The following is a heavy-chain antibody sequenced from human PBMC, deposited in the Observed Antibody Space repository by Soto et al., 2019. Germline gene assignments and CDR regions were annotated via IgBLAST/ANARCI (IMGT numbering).Heavy chain of an antibody. Sequence: GVSVKVSCMTSGYTFNSYGICWVRQAPGQGLERMEWIMVSRGNTHYARKFQGRVTMTEDASTSTEYVELTGLRFDETDVYYCIRSAMAGGYYHHGMYVWGRGTTVTVSS. D-gene: IGHD6-19*01. CDR3: IRSAMAGGYYHHGMYV. CDR1: GYTFNSYG. CDR2: IMVSRGNT. J-gene: IGHJ6*02. V-gene: IGHV1-18*01.